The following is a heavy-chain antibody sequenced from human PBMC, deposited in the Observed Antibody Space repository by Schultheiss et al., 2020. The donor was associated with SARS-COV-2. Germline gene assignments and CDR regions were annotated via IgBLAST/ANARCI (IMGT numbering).Heavy chain of an antibody. CDR1: GGSISSGGYY. CDR3: ASSPSIVVVPAAMASWFDP. J-gene: IGHJ5*02. CDR2: IYYSGST. Sequence: SETLSLTCTVSGGSISSGGYYWSWIRQHPGKGLEWIGYIYYSGSTNYNPSLKSRVTISVDTSKNQFSLKLSSVTAADTAVYYCASSPSIVVVPAAMASWFDPWGQGTLVTVSS. D-gene: IGHD2-2*01. V-gene: IGHV4-31*03.